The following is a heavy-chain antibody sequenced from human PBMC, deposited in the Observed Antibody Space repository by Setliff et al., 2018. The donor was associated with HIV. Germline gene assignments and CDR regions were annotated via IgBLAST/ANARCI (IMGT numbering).Heavy chain of an antibody. J-gene: IGHJ4*02. CDR2: INPNRGDT. CDR3: AVLWTFDY. Sequence: SVKVSCKVSGYTLIELSIHRVRQAPRKGLEWMGQINPNRGDTKSHHKFADRHNMSRDTSLTTVYMELTSLRAEDTAVYYCAVLWTFDYWGLGTLVTVSS. D-gene: IGHD3-10*01. V-gene: IGHV1-2*06. CDR1: GYTLIELS.